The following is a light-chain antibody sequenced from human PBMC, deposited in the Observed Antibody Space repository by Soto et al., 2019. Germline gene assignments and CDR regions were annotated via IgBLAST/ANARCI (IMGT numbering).Light chain of an antibody. Sequence: IPMTQSPTSLSASVGDRVTITCRASQGIWNFVAWYQQKPGKAPKLLIYAASTLQSGVPSRFSGSGSGTDFTLTINSLQPEDVATYSCQKYSSVPVFGPGTKVEIK. V-gene: IGKV1-27*01. CDR2: AAS. CDR1: QGIWNF. J-gene: IGKJ3*01. CDR3: QKYSSVPV.